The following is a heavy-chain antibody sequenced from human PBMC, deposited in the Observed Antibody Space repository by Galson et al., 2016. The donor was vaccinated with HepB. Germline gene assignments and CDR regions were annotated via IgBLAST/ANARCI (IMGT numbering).Heavy chain of an antibody. J-gene: IGHJ5*02. Sequence: SLRLSCAASGFTLNNYAMSWVRQAAGKGLEWVSAISGGDGRTYYADSVRGRFTISRDKYTNTLYLQMESLRVEDTAIYYCAKARGQWLGFDPWGQGTLVTVSP. CDR1: GFTLNNYA. D-gene: IGHD6-19*01. CDR3: AKARGQWLGFDP. V-gene: IGHV3-23*01. CDR2: ISGGDGRT.